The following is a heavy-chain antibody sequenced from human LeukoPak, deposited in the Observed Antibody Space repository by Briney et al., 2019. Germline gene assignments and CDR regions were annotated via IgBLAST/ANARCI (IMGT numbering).Heavy chain of an antibody. Sequence: GGSLRLSCAASGFTFINYWMSWVRQPPGKGLEWVAKVRQDGSETYYVDSVKDRFTISRDNTKNSLYLQMNSLRAEDTAVYYCARPPYSGGWYLMFWGQGTLVTVSS. CDR2: VRQDGSET. V-gene: IGHV3-7*01. J-gene: IGHJ4*02. CDR3: ARPPYSGGWYLMF. D-gene: IGHD6-19*01. CDR1: GFTFINYW.